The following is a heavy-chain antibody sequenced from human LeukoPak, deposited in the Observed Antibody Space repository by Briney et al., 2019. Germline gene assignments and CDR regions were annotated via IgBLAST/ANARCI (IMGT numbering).Heavy chain of an antibody. CDR2: IIPNSGAT. Sequence: ASAKVSCKASGHTFTGYSMRWVRQAPGQGLEWMGWIIPNSGATNYAQKFQGRVTMTTDTSTNTAYMELSRLRSDDTAVYYCARDPAARNYYYYMEVWGKGTTVTVSS. D-gene: IGHD6-6*01. CDR1: GHTFTGYS. V-gene: IGHV1-2*02. CDR3: ARDPAARNYYYYMEV. J-gene: IGHJ6*03.